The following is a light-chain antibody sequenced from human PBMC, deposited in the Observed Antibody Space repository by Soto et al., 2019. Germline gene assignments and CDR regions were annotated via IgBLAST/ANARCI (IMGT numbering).Light chain of an antibody. CDR2: GAS. V-gene: IGKV3-20*01. J-gene: IGKJ1*01. Sequence: EIVMTLSPATLSVSPGERATLSCRASQSVSSDLAWYHQKPGQAPRLLIYGASSRATGIPDRFSGSGSGTDFTLTISGLEPEDFAVYYCQQYGSSPGTFGQGTKVDNK. CDR1: QSVSSD. CDR3: QQYGSSPGT.